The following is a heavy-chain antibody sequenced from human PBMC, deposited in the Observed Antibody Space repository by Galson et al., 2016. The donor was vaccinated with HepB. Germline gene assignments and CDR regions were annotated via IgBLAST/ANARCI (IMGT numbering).Heavy chain of an antibody. D-gene: IGHD6-13*01. Sequence: LSLTCAVSGGSISSGGYSWSWVRQPLGKGLEWIGYISHSGTTYYNLSLKSRVTILVDRSKNQFSLRLRSVTAADTAVYYCARGVGSSSWFRFDPWGQGALVTVSS. V-gene: IGHV4-30-2*01. CDR3: ARGVGSSSWFRFDP. CDR1: GGSISSGGYS. J-gene: IGHJ5*02. CDR2: ISHSGTT.